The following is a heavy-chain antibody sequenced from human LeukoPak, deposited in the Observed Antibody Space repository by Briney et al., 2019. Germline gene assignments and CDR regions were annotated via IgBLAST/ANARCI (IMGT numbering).Heavy chain of an antibody. CDR3: TRDQGYGYSSGFDY. V-gene: IGHV3-49*04. J-gene: IGHJ4*02. CDR1: GFTFGDYA. Sequence: GGSLRLSCTASGFTFGDYAMSWVRQAPGRGLEWVGFIRSKAYGGTTEAAASVKGRFTISRDDPKSIAYLQMNSLQTEDTAVYYCTRDQGYGYSSGFDYWGQGTLVTVSS. D-gene: IGHD5-18*01. CDR2: IRSKAYGGTT.